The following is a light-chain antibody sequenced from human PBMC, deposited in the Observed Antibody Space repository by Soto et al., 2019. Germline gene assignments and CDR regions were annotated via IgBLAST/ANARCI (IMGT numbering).Light chain of an antibody. J-gene: IGKJ1*01. CDR2: DVS. CDR3: QQYGSSGT. V-gene: IGKV3-11*01. CDR1: KNISNY. Sequence: EIRLIQSPAAVSVPTGERATLYCRASKNISNYLIWYQQKPGQAPRLLIYDVSNRATDIPARFSGSGSGTDFTLTISSLEPEDLAVYYCQQYGSSGTFGQGTKVDI.